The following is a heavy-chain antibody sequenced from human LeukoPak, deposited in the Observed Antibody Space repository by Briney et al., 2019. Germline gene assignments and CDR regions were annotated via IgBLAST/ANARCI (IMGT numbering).Heavy chain of an antibody. V-gene: IGHV1-46*01. CDR2: INPSGGST. Sequence: GASVKVSCKASGYTFTSYYMHWVRQAPGQGLEWMGIINPSGGSTSYAQKFQGRVTMTSDTSTSTVYMEVSSLRSEDTAVYFCARDPSNTSGYYIFFDYWGQGTLVTVSS. J-gene: IGHJ4*02. D-gene: IGHD6-19*01. CDR3: ARDPSNTSGYYIFFDY. CDR1: GYTFTSYY.